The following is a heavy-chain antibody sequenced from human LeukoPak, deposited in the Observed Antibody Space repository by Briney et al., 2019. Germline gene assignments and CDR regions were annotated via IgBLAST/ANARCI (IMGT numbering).Heavy chain of an antibody. J-gene: IGHJ6*02. V-gene: IGHV3-49*04. Sequence: GGSLRLSCTASGFTFGDYAMSWVRQAPGKGLEWVGFIRSKAYGGTTEYAASVKGRFTISRDDFKSIAYLQMNSLKTEDTAVYYCTRDSSEHDYGDYVPKPVRSGYYYYGMDVWGQGTTVTVSS. CDR1: GFTFGDYA. CDR3: TRDSSEHDYGDYVPKPVRSGYYYYGMDV. CDR2: IRSKAYGGTT. D-gene: IGHD4-17*01.